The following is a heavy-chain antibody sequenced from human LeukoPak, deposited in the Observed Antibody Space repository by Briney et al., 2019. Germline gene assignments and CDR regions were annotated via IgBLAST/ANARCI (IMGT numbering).Heavy chain of an antibody. D-gene: IGHD3-22*01. CDR1: GFTLGNYW. CDR3: ARDPDLSGYSFFDY. J-gene: IGHJ4*02. CDR2: INSDGSRT. V-gene: IGHV3-74*01. Sequence: GGSLRLSCAASGFTLGNYWMHWVRQAPGKGLVWVSRINSDGSRTSYADSVKGRFTISRDNAKNTLYLQMNSLRAEDTAVYYCARDPDLSGYSFFDYWGQGTLATVSS.